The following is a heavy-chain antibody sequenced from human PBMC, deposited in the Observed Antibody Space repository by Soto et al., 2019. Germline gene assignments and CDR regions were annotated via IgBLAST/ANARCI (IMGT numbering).Heavy chain of an antibody. J-gene: IGHJ4*02. D-gene: IGHD6-19*01. CDR1: GIEFSNYA. CDR3: AKDGNWLDVYFDV. V-gene: IGHV3-23*01. CDR2: SSASGGSR. Sequence: GGSLRLSCVASGIEFSNYAMSWVRQAPGKGLEWVSISSASGGSRYHADSVKGRFTISRDNSKNTLYLHMTNLRAEDTAVYYCAKDGNWLDVYFDVWGQGTPVTVSS.